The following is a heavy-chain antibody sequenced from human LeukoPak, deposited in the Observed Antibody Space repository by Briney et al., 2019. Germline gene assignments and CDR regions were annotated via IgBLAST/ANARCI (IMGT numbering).Heavy chain of an antibody. D-gene: IGHD5-18*01. V-gene: IGHV3-7*01. Sequence: GGSLRLSCAASGFTFSSYWMSWVRQAPGKGLEWVANIKQDGSEKYYVDSVKGRFTISRGNAKNSLYLQMNSVRAEHTAVYYCARGSGYSYGYFDYWGQGTLVTVSS. J-gene: IGHJ4*02. CDR3: ARGSGYSYGYFDY. CDR2: IKQDGSEK. CDR1: GFTFSSYW.